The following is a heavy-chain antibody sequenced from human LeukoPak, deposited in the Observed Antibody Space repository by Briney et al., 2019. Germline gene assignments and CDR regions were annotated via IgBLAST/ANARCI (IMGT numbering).Heavy chain of an antibody. V-gene: IGHV4-34*01. CDR2: INFSGYT. CDR1: GVSFGRYS. D-gene: IGHD2-2*01. J-gene: IGHJ4*02. Sequence: SETLSLTCAVSGVSFGRYSWTWIRQSPGKGLECIGEINFSGYTKYNPSLKSRVTMSVDTSKNQFSLKLASVTAADTAIYFCARVGSTPAKFDHWGQGTLVTVSS. CDR3: ARVGSTPAKFDH.